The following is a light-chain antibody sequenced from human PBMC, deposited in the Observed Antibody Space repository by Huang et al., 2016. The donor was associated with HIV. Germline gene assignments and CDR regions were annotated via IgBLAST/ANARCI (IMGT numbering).Light chain of an antibody. Sequence: EIVLTQSPGTLSLSPGGRATLSCRASQSVSGTYLAWYQQKHGQAPRLLIYGTSIRATGIPDRFSGSGSATDFTLTISRLEPEDFAVYYCQQYGTSPPSLTFGGGTKVEIK. V-gene: IGKV3-20*01. CDR2: GTS. J-gene: IGKJ4*01. CDR3: QQYGTSPPSLT. CDR1: QSVSGTY.